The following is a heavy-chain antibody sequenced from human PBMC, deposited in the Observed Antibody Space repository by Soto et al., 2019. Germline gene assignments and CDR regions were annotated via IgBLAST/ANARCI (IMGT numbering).Heavy chain of an antibody. D-gene: IGHD3-10*01. CDR1: GFAFENYA. CDR2: ISWNSDTL. CDR3: VKAQALGSYYNWFES. V-gene: IGHV3-9*01. J-gene: IGHJ5*01. Sequence: EVQLVESGGGLVQPGRSLRLSCAASGFAFENYAIHWVRQAPGTGLQWVSGISWNSDTLDYADSVKGRFTISRDNAKNSVYLQMNSLRPEDSALYYCVKAQALGSYYNWFESWGQGTLVTVSS.